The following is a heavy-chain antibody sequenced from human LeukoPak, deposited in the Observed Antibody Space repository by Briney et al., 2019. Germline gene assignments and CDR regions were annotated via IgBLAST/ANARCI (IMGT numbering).Heavy chain of an antibody. J-gene: IGHJ4*02. V-gene: IGHV3-64*01. D-gene: IGHD1-26*01. Sequence: QTGGSLRLSCAASGFTFTNYVLHWVRQAPGKGLEHVSVTSIGGDNTYYANSVKGRFTVSRDNSKNTLYLQMGNLRAGDMALYYCARGVGSYFGTHFDYWGQGTLVTVSS. CDR2: TSIGGDNT. CDR3: ARGVGSYFGTHFDY. CDR1: GFTFTNYV.